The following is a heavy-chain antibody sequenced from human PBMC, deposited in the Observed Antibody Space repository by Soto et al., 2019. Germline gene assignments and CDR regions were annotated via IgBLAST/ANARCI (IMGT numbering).Heavy chain of an antibody. CDR3: ARQGGNKFDY. CDR2: MHYTGET. Sequence: QLQLQESGPGLVQPSETLSLTCTVSGDSVISDHYYWAWIRQPPGKGLEWLGNMHYTGETYQNPSLRSRVTIFVDTPESQVSLKLTSVTAADTAMYYCARQGGNKFDYWGQGTLVTVSS. D-gene: IGHD3-16*01. J-gene: IGHJ4*02. V-gene: IGHV4-39*01. CDR1: GDSVISDHYY.